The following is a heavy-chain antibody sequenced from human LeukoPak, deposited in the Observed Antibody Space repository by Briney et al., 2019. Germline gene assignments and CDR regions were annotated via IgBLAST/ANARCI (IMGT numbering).Heavy chain of an antibody. J-gene: IGHJ3*02. Sequence: GGTLRLSCVASGFSFSYHGMNWVRLAPGKGLEWVSGVSPPGGGTYYANSVKGRFTISRDNSKNTLYLQMGSLRAEDMAVYYCARVGIPLWDAFHIWGQGTMVTVSS. CDR2: VSPPGGGT. CDR1: GFSFSYHG. V-gene: IGHV3-64*01. CDR3: ARVGIPLWDAFHI.